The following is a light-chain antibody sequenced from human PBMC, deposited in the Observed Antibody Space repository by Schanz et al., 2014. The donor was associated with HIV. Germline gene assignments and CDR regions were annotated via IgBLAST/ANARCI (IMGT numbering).Light chain of an antibody. CDR2: STN. CDR1: SGSVSSSYY. CDR3: VLNMGGGISV. V-gene: IGLV8-61*01. J-gene: IGLJ3*02. Sequence: QTVVTQAPSFSVSPGGTVTLTCGLSSGSVSSSYYPSWYQQTPGQTPRTLIYSTNTRSSGVPDRFSGSIVGNKAALTITGAQADDESDYYCVLNMGGGISVFGGGTKLTVL.